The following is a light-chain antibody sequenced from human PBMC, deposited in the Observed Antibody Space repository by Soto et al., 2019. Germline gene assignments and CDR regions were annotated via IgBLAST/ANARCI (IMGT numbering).Light chain of an antibody. V-gene: IGKV1-5*01. CDR2: DAS. CDR1: QNIRSR. Sequence: DFQMTHSPSTLSASVVYRVTITFRSSQNIRSRLAWFQQKPGKAPKLLIYDASSLESGVPQRFSGSGSGKEFTLTISSLQTDDFSTYYCKQYHSYWKFGQGTKVDIK. CDR3: KQYHSYWK. J-gene: IGKJ1*01.